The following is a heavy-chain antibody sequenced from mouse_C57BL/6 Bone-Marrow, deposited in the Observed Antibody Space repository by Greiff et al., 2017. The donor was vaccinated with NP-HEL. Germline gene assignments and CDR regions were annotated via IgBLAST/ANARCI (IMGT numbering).Heavy chain of an antibody. V-gene: IGHV5-4*03. CDR3: ARGAFYYAMDY. J-gene: IGHJ4*01. CDR2: ISDGGSYT. Sequence: DVKLVESGGGLVKPGGSLKLSCAASGFTFSSYAMSWVRQTPEKRLEWVATISDGGSYTYYPDNVKGRFTISRDNAKNNLYLQMSHLKSEDTAMYYCARGAFYYAMDYWGQGTSVTVSS. CDR1: GFTFSSYA.